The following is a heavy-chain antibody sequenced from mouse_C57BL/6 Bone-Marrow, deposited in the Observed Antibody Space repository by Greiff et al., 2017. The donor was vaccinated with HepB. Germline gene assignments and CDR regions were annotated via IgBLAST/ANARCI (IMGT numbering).Heavy chain of an antibody. CDR1: GYTFTSYG. CDR2: IYPRSGNT. J-gene: IGHJ4*01. Sequence: QVQLQQSGAELARPGASVKLSCKASGYTFTSYGISWVKQRTGQGLEWIGEIYPRSGNTYYNEKFKGKATLTADKSSSTAYMELRSLTSEDSAVYFCARSTTTSYYAMDYWGQGTSVTVSS. CDR3: ARSTTTSYYAMDY. D-gene: IGHD2-1*01. V-gene: IGHV1-81*01.